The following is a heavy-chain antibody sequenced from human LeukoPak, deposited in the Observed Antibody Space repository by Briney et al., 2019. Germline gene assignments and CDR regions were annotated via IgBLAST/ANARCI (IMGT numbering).Heavy chain of an antibody. CDR2: IYTSGST. J-gene: IGHJ4*02. Sequence: SETLSLTCTVSGGSLSRYYWSWIRQPAGKGLEWIGRIYTSGSTNYNPSLKSRVTMSVDTSKNQFSLKLSSVTAADTAVYYCARDGGNWNDERYFDYWGQGTLVTVSS. V-gene: IGHV4-4*07. CDR1: GGSLSRYY. CDR3: ARDGGNWNDERYFDY. D-gene: IGHD1-20*01.